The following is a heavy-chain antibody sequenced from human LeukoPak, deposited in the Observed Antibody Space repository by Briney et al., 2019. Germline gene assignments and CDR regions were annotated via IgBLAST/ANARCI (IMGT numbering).Heavy chain of an antibody. Sequence: GGSLRLSCAASGFTFSDYYMSWIRQAPGKGLEWVSYISSSSSYTNYADSVKGRFTISRDNAKNSLYLQMNSLRAEDTAVYYCASVLSAVVVRGAFDIWGQGTMVTVSS. J-gene: IGHJ3*02. CDR3: ASVLSAVVVRGAFDI. D-gene: IGHD2-15*01. CDR1: GFTFSDYY. V-gene: IGHV3-11*06. CDR2: ISSSSSYT.